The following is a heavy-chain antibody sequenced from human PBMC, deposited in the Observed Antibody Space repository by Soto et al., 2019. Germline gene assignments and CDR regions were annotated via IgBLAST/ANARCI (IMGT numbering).Heavy chain of an antibody. CDR1: GYSFTSYW. CDR2: IDPSDSYT. Sequence: GESLKISCKGSGYSFTSYWISSVRQMPGKGLEWMGRIDPSDSYTNYSPSFQGHVTISADKSISTAYLQWSSLKASDTAMYYCARLAMVRGVPTSGMDVWGQGTTVTV. D-gene: IGHD3-10*01. V-gene: IGHV5-10-1*01. CDR3: ARLAMVRGVPTSGMDV. J-gene: IGHJ6*02.